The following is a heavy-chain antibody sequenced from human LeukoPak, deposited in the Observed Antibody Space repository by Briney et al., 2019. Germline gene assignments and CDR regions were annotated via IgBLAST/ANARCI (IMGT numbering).Heavy chain of an antibody. CDR2: ISSSSSYI. CDR3: ARFAYCGGECYSARTFDY. V-gene: IGHV3-21*01. J-gene: IGHJ4*02. Sequence: PGGSLRLSCAASGFTFSSYSINWVRQAPGKGLEWVSSISSSSSYIYYSDSVKGRFTISRDNAKNSLYLQMNSLRAEDTAVYYCARFAYCGGECYSARTFDYWGQGTLVTVSS. CDR1: GFTFSSYS. D-gene: IGHD2-21*01.